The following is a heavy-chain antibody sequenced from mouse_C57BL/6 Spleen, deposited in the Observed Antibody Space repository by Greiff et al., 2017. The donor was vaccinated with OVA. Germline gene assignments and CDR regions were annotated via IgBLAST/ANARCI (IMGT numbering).Heavy chain of an antibody. Sequence: QVQLQQSGAELARPGASVKLSCKASGYTFTSYGISWVKQRTGQGLEWIGEIYPRSGNTYYNEKFKGKATLTADKSSSTAYMELRSLTSEDSAVYFCARRGYGGYSRLRDYAMDYWGQGTSVTVSS. CDR2: IYPRSGNT. V-gene: IGHV1-81*01. J-gene: IGHJ4*01. CDR1: GYTFTSYG. D-gene: IGHD2-3*01. CDR3: ARRGYGGYSRLRDYAMDY.